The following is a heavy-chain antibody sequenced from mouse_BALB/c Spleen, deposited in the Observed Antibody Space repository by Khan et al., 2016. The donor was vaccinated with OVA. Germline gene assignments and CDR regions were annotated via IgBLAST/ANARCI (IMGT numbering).Heavy chain of an antibody. CDR2: IYPGGGYT. CDR1: GYTFTNYW. J-gene: IGHJ2*01. Sequence: VQLQQSGAELVRPGTSVKMSCKAAGYTFTNYWLGWVKQRPGHGLEWIGDIYPGGGYTNYNEKFKGKATLPADTSSSTAYMQVSSLTSEDSANYSGARRGAARATWDYFDYWGQGTTLTVSS. CDR3: ARRGAARATWDYFDY. D-gene: IGHD3-1*01. V-gene: IGHV1-63*02.